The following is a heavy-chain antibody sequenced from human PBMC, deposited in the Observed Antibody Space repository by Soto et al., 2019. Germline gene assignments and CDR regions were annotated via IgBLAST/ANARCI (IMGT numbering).Heavy chain of an antibody. J-gene: IGHJ6*02. V-gene: IGHV4-59*01. Sequence: SETLSLTSTVSGGSISSYYWILIRQPPGKGLEWIGYIYYSGSTNYNPSLKSRVTISVDTSKNQFSLKLSSVTAADTAVYYCARNTAMVRGYYYYGMDVWGQGTTVTVSS. CDR2: IYYSGST. CDR1: GGSISSYY. CDR3: ARNTAMVRGYYYYGMDV. D-gene: IGHD5-18*01.